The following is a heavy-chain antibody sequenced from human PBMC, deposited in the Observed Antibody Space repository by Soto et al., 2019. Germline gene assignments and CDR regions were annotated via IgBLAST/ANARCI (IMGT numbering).Heavy chain of an antibody. CDR2: IYYSGRT. CDR1: GESISSSSYY. V-gene: IGHV4-39*01. J-gene: IGHJ4*02. D-gene: IGHD2-21*02. Sequence: PSETLSLTCIVSGESISSSSYYWGWIRQPPGKGLEWIGSIYYSGRTYYNPSFKSRVTISIDTSKNQFSLKLSSVTATDTAVYYCARQWTTVVTQAYFDRWGQGALVTVSS. CDR3: ARQWTTVVTQAYFDR.